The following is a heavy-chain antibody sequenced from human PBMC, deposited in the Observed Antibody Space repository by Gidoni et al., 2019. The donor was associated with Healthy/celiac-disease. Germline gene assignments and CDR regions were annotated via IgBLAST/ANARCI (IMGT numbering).Heavy chain of an antibody. D-gene: IGHD3-22*01. CDR2: IQSDGSST. V-gene: IGHV3-74*01. CDR3: ARVAYYDSSGQT. Sequence: EVQLVEAVGGVVQPWASLILSCEAFDSPFSSYWMQWVRQAPGKGLVWVSRIQSDGSSTTYADSVRGRFTISRDNAKNTLYLQMNSLRADDTAVYYCARVAYYDSSGQTWGQGTLVTVSS. CDR1: DSPFSSYW. J-gene: IGHJ5*02.